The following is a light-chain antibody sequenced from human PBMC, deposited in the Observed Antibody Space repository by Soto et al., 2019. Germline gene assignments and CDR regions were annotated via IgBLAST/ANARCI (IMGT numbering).Light chain of an antibody. V-gene: IGKV3-20*01. CDR1: QSVSTNY. CDR2: GAS. J-gene: IGKJ1*01. Sequence: EIVLTQSPGTVSLSPGERATLSCSASQSVSTNYLAWYQQKPGQAPRLLIYGASSRATGIPDRFSGSGSGPDFTLTISRLEPEDFAVYYCQQYGGLPMPFGQGTKVEI. CDR3: QQYGGLPMP.